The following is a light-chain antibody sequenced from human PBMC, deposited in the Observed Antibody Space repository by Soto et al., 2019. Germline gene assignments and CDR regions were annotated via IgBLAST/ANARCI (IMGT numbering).Light chain of an antibody. V-gene: IGKV1-5*03. CDR1: QSIDSW. Sequence: DIQMTQSPSTMSASVGDRVTITCRASQSIDSWLAWYQQKPGKAPKFLMYKASNLESGVPSRFSGSGSETEFTLTISSLQPDDFAIYYCQRYNSYSEAFGQGTKVDIK. CDR2: KAS. J-gene: IGKJ1*01. CDR3: QRYNSYSEA.